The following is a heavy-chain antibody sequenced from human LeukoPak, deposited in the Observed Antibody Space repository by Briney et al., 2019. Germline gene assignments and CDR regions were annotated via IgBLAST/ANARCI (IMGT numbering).Heavy chain of an antibody. Sequence: GSLRLSCAASGFTFSSYWMSWVRQPPGKGLEWIGSIYYSGSTYYNPSLKSRVTISVDTSKNQFSLKLSSVTAADTAVYYCARGTTYYYDSSYYFDYWGQGTLVTVSS. CDR3: ARGTTYYYDSSYYFDY. CDR2: IYYSGST. J-gene: IGHJ4*02. V-gene: IGHV4-39*01. CDR1: GFTFSSYW. D-gene: IGHD3-22*01.